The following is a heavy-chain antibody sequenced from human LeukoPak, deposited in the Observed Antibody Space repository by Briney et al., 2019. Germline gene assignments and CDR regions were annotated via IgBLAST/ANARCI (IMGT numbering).Heavy chain of an antibody. V-gene: IGHV3-74*01. J-gene: IGHJ4*02. CDR1: GFIVSNYW. CDR2: ISSDGIYT. D-gene: IGHD4-17*01. CDR3: VRVGAAMYGDYTHFDY. Sequence: GGSLRLSCAASGFIVSNYWMHWFRQAPGQGLVWVSLISSDGIYTNYADSVKGRFTISIDNAKNTLYLQMNSLRAEDTAVYYCVRVGAAMYGDYTHFDYWGQGTLVAVSS.